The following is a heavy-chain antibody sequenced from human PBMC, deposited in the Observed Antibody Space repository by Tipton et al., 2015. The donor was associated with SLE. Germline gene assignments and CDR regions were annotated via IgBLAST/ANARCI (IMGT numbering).Heavy chain of an antibody. V-gene: IGHV3-23*01. CDR1: GFTFRNYA. CDR2: IGGSGGST. Sequence: SLRLSCAASGFTFRNYAMSWVRQAPGKGLEWVSTIGGSGGSTYYADSVKGRFTISRDNSKNTLYLQMNSLRAEDTAVYYCAKWHDGMDVWGQGTTVTVSS. CDR3: AKWHDGMDV. J-gene: IGHJ6*02.